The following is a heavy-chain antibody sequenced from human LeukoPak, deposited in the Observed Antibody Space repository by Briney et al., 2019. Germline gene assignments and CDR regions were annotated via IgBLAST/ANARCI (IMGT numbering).Heavy chain of an antibody. V-gene: IGHV1-2*02. CDR3: VRVAYCGANCYYYVDS. D-gene: IGHD2-21*02. Sequence: ASVKVSCKASGYTFTDHYMHWVRQAPGQGLEWMGFINPKTGATRYAQKFQGSITVTRDTSVNTAYMELSGLGPDDTAMYYCVRVAYCGANCYYYVDSWDQGTLVTVSS. CDR2: INPKTGAT. CDR1: GYTFTDHY. J-gene: IGHJ4*02.